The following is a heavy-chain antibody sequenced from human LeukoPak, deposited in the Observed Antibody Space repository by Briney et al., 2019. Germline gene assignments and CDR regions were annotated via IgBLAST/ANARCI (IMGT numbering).Heavy chain of an antibody. D-gene: IGHD2-2*01. CDR3: ARDCSSTSCYSTLNPRDNWFDP. CDR1: GGSISSGGYY. CDR2: IYYSGST. Sequence: SETLSLTCTVSGGSISSGGYYWSWIRQHPGKGLEWIGYIYYSGSTNYNPSLKSRVTISVDTSKNQFSLKLSSVTAADTAVYYCARDCSSTSCYSTLNPRDNWFDPWGQGTLVTVSS. V-gene: IGHV4-61*08. J-gene: IGHJ5*02.